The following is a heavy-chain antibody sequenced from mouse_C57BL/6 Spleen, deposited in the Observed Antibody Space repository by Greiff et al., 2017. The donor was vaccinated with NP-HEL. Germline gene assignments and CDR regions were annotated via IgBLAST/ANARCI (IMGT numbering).Heavy chain of an antibody. CDR3: ARDYYYGSSYGY. V-gene: IGHV1-63*01. CDR2: IYPGGGYT. CDR1: GYTFTNYW. D-gene: IGHD1-1*01. Sequence: QVQLQQSGAELVRPGTSVKMSCKASGYTFTNYWIGWAKQRPGHGLEWIGDIYPGGGYTNYNEKFKGKGTLTADKSSSTAYMQVSSLTSEDSAICYGARDYYYGSSYGYWGQGTTLTVSS. J-gene: IGHJ2*01.